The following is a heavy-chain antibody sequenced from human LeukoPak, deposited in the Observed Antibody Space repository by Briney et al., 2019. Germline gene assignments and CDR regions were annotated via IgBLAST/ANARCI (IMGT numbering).Heavy chain of an antibody. CDR1: GFTFSNAW. CDR3: TTLRLALAYGVDV. V-gene: IGHV3-15*01. CDR2: IKSKTDGETT. Sequence: GGSLRLSCAASGFTFSNAWMSWVRQAPGQGLEWIGRIKSKTDGETTEYAAPVKGRFTISRDDSKNTLYLQMNSLKTEDTAVYYCTTLRLALAYGVDVWDQGTTVTVSS. J-gene: IGHJ6*02. D-gene: IGHD5/OR15-5a*01.